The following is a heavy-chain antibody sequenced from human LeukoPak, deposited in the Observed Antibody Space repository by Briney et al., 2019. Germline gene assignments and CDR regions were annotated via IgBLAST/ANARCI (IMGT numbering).Heavy chain of an antibody. V-gene: IGHV3-23*01. Sequence: GGSLRLSCAASGFTFSSYGMSWVRQAPGKGLEWVSSISGGGVSTYYADSVKGRFTISRDNSKNTLYLQMNSLRAEDTAVYYCAKETSGHNWFDPWGQGTLVTVSS. CDR3: AKETSGHNWFDP. CDR1: GFTFSSYG. J-gene: IGHJ5*02. D-gene: IGHD6-25*01. CDR2: ISGGGVST.